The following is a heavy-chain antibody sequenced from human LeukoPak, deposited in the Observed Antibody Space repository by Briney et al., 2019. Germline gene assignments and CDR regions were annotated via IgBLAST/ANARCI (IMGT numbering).Heavy chain of an antibody. Sequence: PGGSLRLSCAASGFAFSSYAMSWVRQAPGKGLEWVSGISVSGVSTDYADSVKGRFTISRDKSKNTLHLQMYTLRAEDTAVYFCAKERSHGLFFDYWGQGSPVTVSS. V-gene: IGHV3-23*01. D-gene: IGHD4-17*01. J-gene: IGHJ4*02. CDR2: ISVSGVST. CDR1: GFAFSSYA. CDR3: AKERSHGLFFDY.